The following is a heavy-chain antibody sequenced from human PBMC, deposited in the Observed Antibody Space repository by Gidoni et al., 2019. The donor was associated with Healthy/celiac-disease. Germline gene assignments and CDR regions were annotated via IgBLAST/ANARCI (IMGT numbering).Heavy chain of an antibody. Sequence: EVQLLESGGGLVQPGGSLRLSCAASGFTFSSYAMRWVRQAPGKGLEWVSAISGSGGSTYSADSVKGRFTISRDNSKNTLYLQMNSLRAEDTAVYYCAKQIVATILGYYYYYGMDVWGQGTTVTVSS. D-gene: IGHD5-12*01. CDR3: AKQIVATILGYYYYYGMDV. V-gene: IGHV3-23*01. CDR1: GFTFSSYA. CDR2: ISGSGGST. J-gene: IGHJ6*02.